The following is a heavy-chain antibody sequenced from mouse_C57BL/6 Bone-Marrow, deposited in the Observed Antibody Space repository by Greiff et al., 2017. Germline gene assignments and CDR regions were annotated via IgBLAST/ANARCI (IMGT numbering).Heavy chain of an antibody. CDR1: GYTFTDYY. CDR3: ARSIYYYGSSSPWFAY. V-gene: IGHV1-26*01. CDR2: INPNNGGT. Sequence: EVQLQQSGPELVKPGASVKISCKASGYTFTDYYMNWVKQSHGKSLEWIGDINPNNGGTSYNQKFKGKATLTVDKSSSTAYMELRSLTSEDSAVYYCARSIYYYGSSSPWFAYWGQGTLVTVSA. D-gene: IGHD1-1*01. J-gene: IGHJ3*01.